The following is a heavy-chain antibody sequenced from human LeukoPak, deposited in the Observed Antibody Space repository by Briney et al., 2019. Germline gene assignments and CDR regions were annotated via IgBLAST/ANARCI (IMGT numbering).Heavy chain of an antibody. CDR1: GGSFSGYY. J-gene: IGHJ5*02. Sequence: SETLSLTCAVYGGSFSGYYWSWVRQPPGKGLEWIGEINHSGSTNYNPSLKSRVTISVDTSENQFSLKLSSVTAADTAVYYCAREESRITMVRGATPTNWFDPWGQGTLVTVSS. CDR2: INHSGST. V-gene: IGHV4-34*01. D-gene: IGHD3-10*01. CDR3: AREESRITMVRGATPTNWFDP.